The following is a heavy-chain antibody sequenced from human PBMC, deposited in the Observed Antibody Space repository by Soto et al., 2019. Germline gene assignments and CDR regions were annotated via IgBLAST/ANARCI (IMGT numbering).Heavy chain of an antibody. J-gene: IGHJ4*02. D-gene: IGHD5-12*01. CDR2: IGSSSSYI. CDR1: GFTFSSYE. Sequence: GGAPTLSCAGAGFTFSSYEMNLVRQAPGKGLEWVSSIGSSSSYIYYAESVKGRFTISRDNAKNSLYLQMNSLRAEDTAVYYCARDDGYNGRDYWGQGTLVTVSS. CDR3: ARDDGYNGRDY. V-gene: IGHV3-21*01.